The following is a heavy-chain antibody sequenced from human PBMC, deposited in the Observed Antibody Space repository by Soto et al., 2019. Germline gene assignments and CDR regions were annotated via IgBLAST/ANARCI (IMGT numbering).Heavy chain of an antibody. V-gene: IGHV3-9*01. J-gene: IGHJ4*02. Sequence: GGSLRLSCAASGFTFDDYAMHWVRQAPGKGLEWVSGISWNSGSIGYADSVKGRFTISRDNAKNSLYLQMNSLRAEDTALYYCAKDTGSSWNIWYFDYWGQGTLVTVSS. CDR1: GFTFDDYA. D-gene: IGHD6-13*01. CDR3: AKDTGSSWNIWYFDY. CDR2: ISWNSGSI.